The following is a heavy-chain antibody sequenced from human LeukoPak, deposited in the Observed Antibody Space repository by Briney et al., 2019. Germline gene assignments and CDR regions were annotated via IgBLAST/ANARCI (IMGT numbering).Heavy chain of an antibody. Sequence: SETLSLTCAVYGGSFSGYYWSWIRQPPGKGLEWIGEINHNGSTNYNPSLKSRVTISVDTSKNQFSLKLSSVTAADTAVYYCARWEVATTPFDYWGQGTLVTVSS. J-gene: IGHJ4*02. CDR3: ARWEVATTPFDY. D-gene: IGHD5-24*01. CDR2: INHNGST. CDR1: GGSFSGYY. V-gene: IGHV4-34*01.